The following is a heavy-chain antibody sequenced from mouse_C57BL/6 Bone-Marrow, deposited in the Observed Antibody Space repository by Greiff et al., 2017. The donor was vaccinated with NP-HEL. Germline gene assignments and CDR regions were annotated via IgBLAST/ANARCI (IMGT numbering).Heavy chain of an antibody. Sequence: QVQLQQSGAELVQPGASVKISCKASGYAFSSYWINWVKQRPGKGLEWIGQIYPGDGDTNYNGKSKGKASLTADKSSSTAYMQLSSLTSEDSAVYFCARGEYGSGAFGDAMDYWGQENSVT. J-gene: IGHJ4*01. CDR2: IYPGDGDT. CDR3: ARGEYGSGAFGDAMDY. CDR1: GYAFSSYW. V-gene: IGHV1-80*01. D-gene: IGHD1-1*01.